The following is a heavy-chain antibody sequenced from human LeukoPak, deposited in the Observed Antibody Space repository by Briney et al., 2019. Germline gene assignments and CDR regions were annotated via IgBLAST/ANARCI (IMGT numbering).Heavy chain of an antibody. V-gene: IGHV4-59*01. J-gene: IGHJ3*02. CDR1: GGSISSYY. CDR3: ARAQRAVDTAMVAFDI. D-gene: IGHD5-18*01. Sequence: SETLSLTCTVSGGSISSYYWSWIRQPPGKGLEWIGYIYYSGSTNYNPSLKSRVTISVDTSKNQFSLKLSSVTAADTAVYYCARAQRAVDTAMVAFDIWGQGTTVTVSS. CDR2: IYYSGST.